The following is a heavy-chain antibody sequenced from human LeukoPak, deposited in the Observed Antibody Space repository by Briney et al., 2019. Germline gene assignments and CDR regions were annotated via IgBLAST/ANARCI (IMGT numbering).Heavy chain of an antibody. CDR1: GFTFSTND. V-gene: IGHV3-23*01. D-gene: IGHD2-2*03. CDR3: AKGGYFSFDM. Sequence: GGSLRLPCAASGFTFSTNDMSWVRQTPGKGLEWVSGISGTNGITYYADPVKGRFTISRDNSKNTLYLQMDSLRAEDTAIYLCAKGGYFSFDMWGQGTKVTVSS. J-gene: IGHJ3*02. CDR2: ISGTNGIT.